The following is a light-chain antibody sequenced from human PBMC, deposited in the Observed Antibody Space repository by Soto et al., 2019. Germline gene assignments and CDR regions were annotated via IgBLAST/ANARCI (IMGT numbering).Light chain of an antibody. J-gene: IGKJ1*01. CDR1: QSLSSSH. CDR2: DAS. CDR3: QHLSA. V-gene: IGKV3-20*01. Sequence: EIVLTQSPGTLSLSPGERASLSCRASQSLSSSHLIWYQQKPGQAPRLLIYDASSRATGIPDRSSGGGSGTDFTLTISRLEPEDFAVYYCQHLSAFGQGTKVEIK.